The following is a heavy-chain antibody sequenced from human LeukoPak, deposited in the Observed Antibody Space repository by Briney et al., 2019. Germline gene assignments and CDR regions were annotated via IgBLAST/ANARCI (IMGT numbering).Heavy chain of an antibody. Sequence: SETLSLTCTVSGGSISSRSYYWGWIRQPPGKGLEWIGSIYYKGNTYLNPSLKSRVTISEDTSRNQFSLKLNSVTAADTAVYYCARGATGQGLRFLEWLLSFDYWGQGTLVTVSS. CDR3: ARGATGQGLRFLEWLLSFDY. CDR2: IYYKGNT. D-gene: IGHD3-3*01. V-gene: IGHV4-39*07. J-gene: IGHJ4*02. CDR1: GGSISSRSYY.